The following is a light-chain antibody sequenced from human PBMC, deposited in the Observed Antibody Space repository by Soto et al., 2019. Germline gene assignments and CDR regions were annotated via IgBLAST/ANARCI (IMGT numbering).Light chain of an antibody. V-gene: IGLV2-14*03. CDR3: SSYGASSTL. Sequence: QSALTQPASVSGSPGQSITISCTGSSSDIGGYNYVSWYQQHPGKAPKLLMYDVTYRPSGISDRFSGSKSGTTASLTISGLQPDDEADYYCSSYGASSTLFGGGTKVTVL. CDR2: DVT. J-gene: IGLJ2*01. CDR1: SSDIGGYNY.